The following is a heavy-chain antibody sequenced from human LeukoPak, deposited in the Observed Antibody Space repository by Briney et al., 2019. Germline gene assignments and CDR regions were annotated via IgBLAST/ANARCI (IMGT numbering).Heavy chain of an antibody. CDR3: AGHHPRNTVDF. D-gene: IGHD2/OR15-2a*01. CDR1: GGSFSGYY. CDR2: ISDIGSI. J-gene: IGHJ4*02. Sequence: PSETLSLTCAVYGGSFSGYYWSWIRQPPGKGLEWIAYISDIGSINYNPSLKSRVTISLDTYKNQFSLKLSSVTAADTAVYYCAGHHPRNTVDFWGQGTLVTVSS. V-gene: IGHV4-59*08.